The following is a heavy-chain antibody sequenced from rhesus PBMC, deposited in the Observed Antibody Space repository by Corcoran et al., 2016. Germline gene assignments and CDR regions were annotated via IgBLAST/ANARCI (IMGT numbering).Heavy chain of an antibody. Sequence: QVQLQESGPGLVKPSETLSLTCAASGGSFRSYWWGWLRQPPGTGLGGSGSIYGSSGSTEYNPSLKSRATISRDTSKNQFSLKLSSVTAADTAVYYCTRVGVYDSGYSLGYGLDSWGQGVVVTVSS. D-gene: IGHD3-28*01. CDR1: GGSFRSYW. V-gene: IGHV4-160*01. CDR3: TRVGVYDSGYSLGYGLDS. CDR2: IYGSSGST. J-gene: IGHJ6*01.